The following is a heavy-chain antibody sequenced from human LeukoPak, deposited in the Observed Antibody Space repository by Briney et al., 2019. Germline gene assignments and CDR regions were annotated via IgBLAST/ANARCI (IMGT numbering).Heavy chain of an antibody. CDR1: GGSFSGYY. D-gene: IGHD5-18*01. V-gene: IGHV4-34*01. CDR3: ASTAALVDYYYMDV. J-gene: IGHJ6*03. CDR2: INHSGST. Sequence: SETLSHTCAVYGGSFSGYYWSWIRQPPGKGLEWIGEINHSGSTNYNPSLKSRVTISVDTSKNQFSLKLSSVTAADTAVYYCASTAALVDYYYMDVWGKGTTVTISS.